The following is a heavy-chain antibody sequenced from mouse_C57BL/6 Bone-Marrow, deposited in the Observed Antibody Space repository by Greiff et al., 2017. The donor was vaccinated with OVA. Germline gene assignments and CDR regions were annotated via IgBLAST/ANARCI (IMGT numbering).Heavy chain of an antibody. D-gene: IGHD1-1*01. V-gene: IGHV1-64*01. CDR3: ARYHYGSSYGC. CDR1: GYTFTSYW. CDR2: IHPNSGST. Sequence: QVQLQQPGAELVKPGASVKLSCKASGYTFTSYWMHWVKQRPGQGLEWIGMIHPNSGSTNYNEKFKSKATLTVDKSSSTAYMQLSSLTSEDSAVYYCARYHYGSSYGCWGQGTTLTVSS. J-gene: IGHJ2*01.